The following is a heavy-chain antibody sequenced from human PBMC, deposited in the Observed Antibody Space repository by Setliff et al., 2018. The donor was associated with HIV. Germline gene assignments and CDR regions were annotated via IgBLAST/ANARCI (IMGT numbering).Heavy chain of an antibody. CDR3: AREGSSRVSVKGFYYYYYMDV. CDR1: GGSISSSNW. Sequence: SETLSLTCAVSGGSISSSNWWSWVRQPPGKGLEWIGDIHHSGGSNYNPSLQTRVTISVDASKNQFSLKLRSLTDADTAVYYCAREGSSRVSVKGFYYYYYMDVWGKGTTVTVSS. V-gene: IGHV4-4*02. CDR2: IHHSGGS. D-gene: IGHD6-6*01. J-gene: IGHJ6*03.